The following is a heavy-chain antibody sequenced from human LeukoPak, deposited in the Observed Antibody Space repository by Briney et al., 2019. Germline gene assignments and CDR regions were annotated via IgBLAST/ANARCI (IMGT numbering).Heavy chain of an antibody. Sequence: SETLSLTCTVPGGSISSDRFYWTWVRQPAGKGLEWIGRIKSSNTNYNPSLKSRVSISLDTSTNQFSLKLSSLTAADTAVYYCARVPDWTYVPDYWGQGTLVTVSS. V-gene: IGHV4-61*02. J-gene: IGHJ4*02. CDR2: IKSSNT. D-gene: IGHD3-16*01. CDR3: ARVPDWTYVPDY. CDR1: GGSISSDRFY.